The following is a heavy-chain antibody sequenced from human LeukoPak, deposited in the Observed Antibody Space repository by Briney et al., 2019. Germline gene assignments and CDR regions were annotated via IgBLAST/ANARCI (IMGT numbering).Heavy chain of an antibody. Sequence: GESLKISCKGSGYSFTSYWVGWVCQMPGKGLEWMGIIYPGDSDTRYSPSFQGQVTISADKSISTAYLQWSSLKASDTAMYYCARRGYSGYDSDNWFDPWGQGTLVTVSS. J-gene: IGHJ5*02. CDR3: ARRGYSGYDSDNWFDP. D-gene: IGHD5-12*01. CDR1: GYSFTSYW. CDR2: IYPGDSDT. V-gene: IGHV5-51*01.